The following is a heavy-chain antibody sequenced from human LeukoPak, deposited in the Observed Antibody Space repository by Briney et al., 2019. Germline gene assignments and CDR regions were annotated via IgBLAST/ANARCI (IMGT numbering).Heavy chain of an antibody. CDR3: AREAHDNLWSGYHYYYYMDV. CDR2: IYYSGST. Sequence: SETLSLTCTVSGGSISSHYWSWIRQPPGKGLEWIGYIYYSGSTNYNPSLKSRVTISVDTSKNQFSLKLSSVTAADTAVYYCAREAHDNLWSGYHYYYYMDVWGKGTTVTVSS. D-gene: IGHD3-3*01. V-gene: IGHV4-59*11. CDR1: GGSISSHY. J-gene: IGHJ6*03.